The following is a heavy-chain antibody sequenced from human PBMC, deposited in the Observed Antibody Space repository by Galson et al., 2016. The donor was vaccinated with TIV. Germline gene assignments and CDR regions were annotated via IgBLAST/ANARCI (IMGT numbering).Heavy chain of an antibody. D-gene: IGHD3-22*01. Sequence: SVKVSCKASGYTFSKYGISWVRQAPGQGLEWMGWISGYSGNTNYARKLKGRVSMTTDTSTGTAFMEVRSLTSDDTAVYYCARDRGSMTMILVVDYYYGMDVWGQGTMVTVSS. CDR3: ARDRGSMTMILVVDYYYGMDV. CDR2: ISGYSGNT. CDR1: GYTFSKYG. V-gene: IGHV1-18*04. J-gene: IGHJ6*02.